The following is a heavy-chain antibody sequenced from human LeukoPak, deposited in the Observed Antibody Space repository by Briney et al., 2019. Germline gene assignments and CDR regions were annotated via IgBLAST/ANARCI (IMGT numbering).Heavy chain of an antibody. D-gene: IGHD2-15*01. J-gene: IGHJ3*02. CDR3: AKDRAARPNAFDI. Sequence: GGSLRLSCAASGFIFDDYAMHWVRQVPGKGLEWVSGISWNSGTIGYADSVKGRFNISRDNAKNSLYLQMNSLRAEDTALYYCAKDRAARPNAFDIWGQGTMVTVSS. CDR1: GFIFDDYA. CDR2: ISWNSGTI. V-gene: IGHV3-9*01.